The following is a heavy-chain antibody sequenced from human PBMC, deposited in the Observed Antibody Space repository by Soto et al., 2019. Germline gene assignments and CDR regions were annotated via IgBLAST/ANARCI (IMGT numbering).Heavy chain of an antibody. D-gene: IGHD5-12*01. V-gene: IGHV3-73*01. CDR2: SRSKVNNYAT. CDR1: GFSLSGSA. J-gene: IGHJ6*02. Sequence: TGGSLRLSCAASGFSLSGSAMHWVRQASGKGLEWVGRSRSKVNNYATAYAESVRVRFTLSRDESQNMAYLHMNVLKTENTAVYYCTSNKVADDAYFFYDLGVWGQGTTVTVSS. CDR3: TSNKVADDAYFFYDLGV.